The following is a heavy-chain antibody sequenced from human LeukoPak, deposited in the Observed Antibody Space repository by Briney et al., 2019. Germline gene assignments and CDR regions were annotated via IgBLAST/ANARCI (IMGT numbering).Heavy chain of an antibody. V-gene: IGHV1-3*01. J-gene: IGHJ5*02. CDR1: GYTFTSYA. D-gene: IGHD6-19*01. CDR3: ARDQQGYSSGWYGP. Sequence: GASVKVSCKASGYTFTSYAMHWVRQARGQRLEWMGWINAGNGNTKYSQKFQGRVTITRDTSASTAYMEVRSLRSEDTAVYYCARDQQGYSSGWYGPWGQGTLVTVSS. CDR2: INAGNGNT.